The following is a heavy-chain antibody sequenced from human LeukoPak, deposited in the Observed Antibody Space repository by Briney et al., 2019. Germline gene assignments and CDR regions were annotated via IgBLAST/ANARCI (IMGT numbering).Heavy chain of an antibody. J-gene: IGHJ4*02. Sequence: SETLSLTCTVSGGSISSSSYYWGWIRQPPGKGLEWIGSIYYSGSTYYNPSLKSRVTISVDTSKNQFSLKLSSVTAADTAVYYCARESQLWLRPLDYWGQGTLVTVSS. D-gene: IGHD5-18*01. V-gene: IGHV4-39*07. CDR1: GGSISSSSYY. CDR2: IYYSGST. CDR3: ARESQLWLRPLDY.